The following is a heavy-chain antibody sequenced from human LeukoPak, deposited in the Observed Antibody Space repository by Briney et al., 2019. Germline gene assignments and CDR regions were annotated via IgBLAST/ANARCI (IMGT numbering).Heavy chain of an antibody. Sequence: PSQTLSLTCTVSGGSISSGSYYWSWIRQPAGKGLERIGRIYTSGSTNYNPSLKSRVTISVDTSKNQFSLKLSSVTAADTAVYYCARGGHPLRFLEWLLVWGQGTLVTVSS. CDR2: IYTSGST. CDR1: GGSISSGSYY. V-gene: IGHV4-61*02. D-gene: IGHD3-3*01. CDR3: ARGGHPLRFLEWLLV. J-gene: IGHJ4*02.